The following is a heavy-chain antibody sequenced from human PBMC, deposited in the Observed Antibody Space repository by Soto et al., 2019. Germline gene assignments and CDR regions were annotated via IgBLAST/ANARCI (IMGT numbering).Heavy chain of an antibody. J-gene: IGHJ4*02. CDR2: VSPNSDDT. CDR3: ARGVGDLGDY. CDR1: GYTFTTYD. D-gene: IGHD3-16*01. V-gene: IGHV1-8*01. Sequence: QVQLVQSGAEVREPGASVKVSCKASGYTFTTYDINSVRQAAGQGLEWMGWVSPNSDDTGYAQKFQGRVTRTRNPSMSIVYMELSGLRSEDSAGYYCARGVGDLGDYWGQGTLVTVSS.